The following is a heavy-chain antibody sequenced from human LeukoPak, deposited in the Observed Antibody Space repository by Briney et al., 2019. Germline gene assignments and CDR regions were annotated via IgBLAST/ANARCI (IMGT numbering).Heavy chain of an antibody. V-gene: IGHV3-30*18. CDR3: AKGSGGSCYTCSDY. D-gene: IGHD2-15*01. CDR2: ISYDGSNK. CDR1: GITFSSYG. Sequence: GGSLRLSCAASGITFSSYGMHWVRQAPGKGLEWVAVISYDGSNKYYADSVKGRFTISRDNSKNTLYLQMNSLRAEDTAVYYCAKGSGGSCYTCSDYWGQGTLVTVSS. J-gene: IGHJ4*02.